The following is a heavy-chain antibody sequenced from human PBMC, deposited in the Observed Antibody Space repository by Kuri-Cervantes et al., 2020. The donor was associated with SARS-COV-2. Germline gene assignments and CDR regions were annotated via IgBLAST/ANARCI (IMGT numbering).Heavy chain of an antibody. CDR1: GFTFGDYT. V-gene: IGHV3-30-3*02. Sequence: GESLKISCTASGFTFGDYTMGWFRQAPGKGLEWVAVISRDGKNKKCIASGKGRFTISRDNSQNTLYLHMKSLRSEDTAMYYCAKDRVGVQDFWGQGTLVTVSS. CDR3: AKDRVGVQDF. J-gene: IGHJ4*02. CDR2: ISRDGKNK. D-gene: IGHD2-21*01.